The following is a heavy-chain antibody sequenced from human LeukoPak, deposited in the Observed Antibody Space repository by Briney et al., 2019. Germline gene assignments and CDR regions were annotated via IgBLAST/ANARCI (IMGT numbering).Heavy chain of an antibody. V-gene: IGHV1-69*06. J-gene: IGHJ5*02. CDR2: IIPIFGTA. CDR1: GGTFSSYA. D-gene: IGHD2-15*01. Sequence: SVKVSCKASGGTFSSYAISWVRQAPGQGLEWMGGIIPIFGTANYAQKFQGRVTITADKSTSTAYMELSSLRSEDTAVYYRARGQPRWPNWFDPWGQGTLVTVSS. CDR3: ARGQPRWPNWFDP.